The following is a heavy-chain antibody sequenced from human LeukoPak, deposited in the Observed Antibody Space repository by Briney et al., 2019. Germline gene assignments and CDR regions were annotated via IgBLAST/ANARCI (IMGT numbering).Heavy chain of an antibody. Sequence: SETLSLTCTVSGGSISSSSYYWGWIRQPPGKGLEWIGNVYYIGTASYNSTLKTRVTISVDKAKNHFSLSLTSVTAADTAIYFCARNTSSSPWFDPWGQGTLVTVSS. CDR2: VYYIGTA. V-gene: IGHV4-61*05. D-gene: IGHD6-6*01. CDR1: GGSISSSSYY. CDR3: ARNTSSSPWFDP. J-gene: IGHJ5*02.